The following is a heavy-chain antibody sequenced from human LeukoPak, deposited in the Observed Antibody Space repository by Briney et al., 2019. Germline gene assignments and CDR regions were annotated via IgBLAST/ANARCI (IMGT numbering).Heavy chain of an antibody. CDR3: IYGYTLDF. J-gene: IGHJ4*02. CDR2: IYSGGST. CDR1: GFTVNNNY. V-gene: IGHV3-53*01. D-gene: IGHD5-18*01. Sequence: PGGSLRLSCAASGFTVNNNYMNGVRQAPGKGLEGVSVIYSGGSTNYADSVTGRFTISRDNSKNTLYLQMNSLRAEDTAMYYCIYGYTLDFWGQGTLVTVSS.